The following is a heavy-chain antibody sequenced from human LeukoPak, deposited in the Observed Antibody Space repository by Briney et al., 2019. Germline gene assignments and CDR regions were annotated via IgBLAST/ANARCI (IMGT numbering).Heavy chain of an antibody. D-gene: IGHD3-3*02. J-gene: IGHJ3*02. V-gene: IGHV4-59*01. CDR3: ARESISGVVIPFDI. Sequence: SETLSLTCTVSGGSINSYYWNWVRQPPGEGLEWLGYIYYSGGTNYNPSLKSRVTISVDASKNQFSLRLTSVTAADMAVYYCARESISGVVIPFDIWGQGTMVTVSS. CDR1: GGSINSYY. CDR2: IYYSGGT.